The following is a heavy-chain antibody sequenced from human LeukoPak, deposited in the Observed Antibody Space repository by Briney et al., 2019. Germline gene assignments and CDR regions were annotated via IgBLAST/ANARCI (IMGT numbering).Heavy chain of an antibody. CDR3: ARSPHPMASFDY. Sequence: SQTLSLTCTVSGGSVSSGGYYWSWIRQHPGQGLEWIGYIYYSGSTYYNPSLQSRVTISVDTSKNQFSLNLSSVTAADTAVYYCARSPHPMASFDYWGQGTLVTVSS. CDR2: IYYSGST. D-gene: IGHD3-10*01. CDR1: GGSVSSGGYY. J-gene: IGHJ4*02. V-gene: IGHV4-31*03.